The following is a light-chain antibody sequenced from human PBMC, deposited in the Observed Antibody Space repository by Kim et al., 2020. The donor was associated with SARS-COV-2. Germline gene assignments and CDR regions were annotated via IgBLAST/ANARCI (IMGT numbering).Light chain of an antibody. V-gene: IGKV1-5*03. CDR3: QQYNSDPYT. J-gene: IGKJ2*01. CDR1: QSIRSW. Sequence: SASVGDRVTITCRASQSIRSWLAWYQQKPGKAPSLLIYKASSLDSGVPSRFSGSGSGTEFTLTISSLQPDDSATYYCQQYNSDPYTFGQGTKLEI. CDR2: KAS.